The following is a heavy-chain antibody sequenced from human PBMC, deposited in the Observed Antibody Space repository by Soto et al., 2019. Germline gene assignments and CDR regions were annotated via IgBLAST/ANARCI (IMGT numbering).Heavy chain of an antibody. Sequence: PVKVSCKASGGTFSSYAISWVRQAPGQGLEWMGGIIPIFGTANYAQKFQGRVTITADESTSTAYMELSSLRSEGTAVYYCARLITMVRGVSNWFDPWGQGTLVTVSS. CDR2: IIPIFGTA. V-gene: IGHV1-69*13. CDR3: ARLITMVRGVSNWFDP. CDR1: GGTFSSYA. J-gene: IGHJ5*02. D-gene: IGHD3-10*01.